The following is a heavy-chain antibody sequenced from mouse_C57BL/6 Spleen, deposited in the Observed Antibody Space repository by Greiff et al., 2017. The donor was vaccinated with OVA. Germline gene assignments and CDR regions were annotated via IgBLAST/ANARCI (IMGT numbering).Heavy chain of an antibody. J-gene: IGHJ2*01. CDR3: GVVATGGY. D-gene: IGHD1-1*01. CDR2: IYPRDGST. CDR1: GYTFTSYD. Sequence: VKLMESGPELVKPGASVKLSCKASGYTFTSYDINWVKQRPGQGLEWIGWIYPRDGSTKYNEKFKGKATLTVDTSSSTAYMELHSLTSEDSAVYFCGVVATGGYWGQGTTLTVSS. V-gene: IGHV1-85*01.